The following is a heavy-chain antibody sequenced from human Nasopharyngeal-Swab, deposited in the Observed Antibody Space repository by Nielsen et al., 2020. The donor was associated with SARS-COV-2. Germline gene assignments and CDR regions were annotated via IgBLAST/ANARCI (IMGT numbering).Heavy chain of an antibody. J-gene: IGHJ4*02. V-gene: IGHV3-30*03. D-gene: IGHD1-26*01. CDR1: GFTFSSSG. CDR2: ISYDGRNE. Sequence: GESLKFSCEASGFTFSSSGLAWVRQAQGKGLEWVAVISYDGRNEYYGASVKGRFTISRDNSKNTLYLQMNSLRAEDTAVYYCARVLGDYGDSWGQGTLVTVSS. CDR3: ARVLGDYGDS.